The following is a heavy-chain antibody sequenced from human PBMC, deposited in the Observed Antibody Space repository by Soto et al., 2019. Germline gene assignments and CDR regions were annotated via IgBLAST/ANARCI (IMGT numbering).Heavy chain of an antibody. CDR1: GFTFSSYA. J-gene: IGHJ4*02. CDR2: ISGSGGST. V-gene: IGHV3-23*01. CDR3: AKDSEVVLGYVGY. D-gene: IGHD5-12*01. Sequence: VQLLESGGGLVQPGGSLRLSCAASGFTFSSYAMSWVRQAPGKGLEWVSAISGSGGSTHYADSVKGRFTISRDNSKNTRYLQMNSLRAEDTAVYYCAKDSEVVLGYVGYWGQGTLVTVSS.